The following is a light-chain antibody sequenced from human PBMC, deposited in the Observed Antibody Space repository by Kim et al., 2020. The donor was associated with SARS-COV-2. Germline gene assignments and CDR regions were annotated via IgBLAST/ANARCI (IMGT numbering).Light chain of an antibody. V-gene: IGLV1-40*01. CDR3: QSYDSGLSGVV. Sequence: GVTISCTGNSSSIGAGYDVHGYQQLPGTAPNLLFCGNVNRPSGVPGRFSGSKSGTSASLAITGHQAEDEADYCCQSYDSGLSGVVFGGGTQLTVL. J-gene: IGLJ2*01. CDR1: SSSIGAGYD. CDR2: GNV.